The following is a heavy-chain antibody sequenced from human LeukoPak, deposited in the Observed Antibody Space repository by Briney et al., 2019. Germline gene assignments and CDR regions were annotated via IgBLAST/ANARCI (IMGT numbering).Heavy chain of an antibody. CDR1: GYIFTIFL. D-gene: IGHD3-16*01. CDR2: INPSSGTT. Sequence: ASVKVSCKSSGYIFTIFLMHWVRQAPGQGLEWMGIINPSSGTTSYAQKFHGRVSLTMDTSTSTVYMELSSLRSEDTAVYFCARDQGASMIAWDYWGQGTLVTVSS. CDR3: ARDQGASMIAWDY. J-gene: IGHJ4*02. V-gene: IGHV1-46*01.